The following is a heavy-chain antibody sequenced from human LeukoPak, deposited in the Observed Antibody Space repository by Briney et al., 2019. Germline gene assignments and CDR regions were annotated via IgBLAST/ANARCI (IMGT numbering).Heavy chain of an antibody. CDR3: ARAIWESSDWYLDY. CDR2: INPNSGGT. CDR1: GYTLTDYY. V-gene: IGHV1-2*02. Sequence: ASVKVSCKASGYTLTDYYMHWVRQAPGQGLEWMGWINPNSGGTNYAQKFQGRVTMTRDTSISTVYMELSRLRSDDTAVYYCARAIWESSDWYLDYWCQGTLVTVSS. D-gene: IGHD6-19*01. J-gene: IGHJ4*02.